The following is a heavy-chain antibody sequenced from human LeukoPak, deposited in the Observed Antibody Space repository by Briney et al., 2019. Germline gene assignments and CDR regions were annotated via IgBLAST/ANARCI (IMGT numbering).Heavy chain of an antibody. CDR3: AREKGGYDSSRTFDY. CDR1: GFTFSSYA. D-gene: IGHD3-22*01. Sequence: TGGSLRLSCAASGFTFSSYAMHWVRQAPGKGLEWVAVISYDGSNKYYADSVKGRFTISRDNSKNTLYLQMNSLRAEDTAVYYCAREKGGYDSSRTFDYWGQGTLVTVSS. J-gene: IGHJ4*02. V-gene: IGHV3-30-3*01. CDR2: ISYDGSNK.